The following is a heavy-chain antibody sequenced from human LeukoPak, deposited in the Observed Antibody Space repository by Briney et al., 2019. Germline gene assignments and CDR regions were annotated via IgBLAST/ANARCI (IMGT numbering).Heavy chain of an antibody. J-gene: IGHJ5*02. CDR3: ASSRYDSSGYYGIVGH. CDR1: GYAFTSYD. V-gene: IGHV1-8*01. D-gene: IGHD3-22*01. Sequence: ASVKVSCKASGYAFTSYDINWVRQATGQGLEWMGWMNPNSGNTGYAQKFQGRVTMTRNTPISTAYMELSSLRSEDTAVYYCASSRYDSSGYYGIVGHWGQGTLVTVSS. CDR2: MNPNSGNT.